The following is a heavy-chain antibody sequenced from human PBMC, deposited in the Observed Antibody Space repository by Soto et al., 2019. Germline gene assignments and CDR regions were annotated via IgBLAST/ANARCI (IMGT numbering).Heavy chain of an antibody. CDR3: ARGPSIYNWNYFNY. CDR2: INHSGST. V-gene: IGHV4-34*01. J-gene: IGHJ4*02. CDR1: GGSFSGYY. D-gene: IGHD1-20*01. Sequence: SETLSLTCAVYGGSFSGYYWSWIRQPPGKGLEWIGEINHSGSTNYNPSLKSRVTISVDTSKNQFSLKLSSVTAADTAVYYCARGPSIYNWNYFNYWGQGNRVSVSA.